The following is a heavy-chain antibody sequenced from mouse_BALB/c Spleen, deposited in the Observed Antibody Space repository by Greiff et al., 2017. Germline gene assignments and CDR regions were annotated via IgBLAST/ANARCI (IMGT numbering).Heavy chain of an antibody. CDR3: VVSTTASYY. D-gene: IGHD1-2*01. Sequence: VQLQQPGAELVKPGASVKLSCKASGYTFTSYWMHWVKQRPGQGLEWIGEINPSNGRTNYNEKFKSKATLTVDKSSSTAYMQLSSLTSEDSAVYYCVVSTTASYYWGQGTTLTVSS. CDR2: INPSNGRT. J-gene: IGHJ2*01. CDR1: GYTFTSYW. V-gene: IGHV1S81*02.